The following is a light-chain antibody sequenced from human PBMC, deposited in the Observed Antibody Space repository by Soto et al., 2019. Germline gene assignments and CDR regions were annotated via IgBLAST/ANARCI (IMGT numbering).Light chain of an antibody. CDR1: RDISSS. Sequence: DVQKTECPSSLSATVGDRVTITCRASRDISSSLAWYQQKPGKVPKLLIYAASTLHAGVQSRFSGSGSGTFFTLTINSLQPEDVATHYCQKYNSSPNTFGRGTRLEIK. CDR3: QKYNSSPNT. V-gene: IGKV1-27*01. CDR2: AAS. J-gene: IGKJ2*01.